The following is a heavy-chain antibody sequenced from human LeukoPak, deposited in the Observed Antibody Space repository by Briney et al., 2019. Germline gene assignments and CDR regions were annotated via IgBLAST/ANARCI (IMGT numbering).Heavy chain of an antibody. CDR3: ARDGGPYYYDSSGYYHY. Sequence: GGSLRLSCAASGFTFSSHSMNWVRQAPGKGLEWVSSISSSSYIYYADSVKGRFTISRDNAKNSLYLQMNSLRAEDTAVYYCARDGGPYYYDSSGYYHYWGQGTLVTVSS. CDR2: ISSSSYI. J-gene: IGHJ4*02. V-gene: IGHV3-21*01. CDR1: GFTFSSHS. D-gene: IGHD3-22*01.